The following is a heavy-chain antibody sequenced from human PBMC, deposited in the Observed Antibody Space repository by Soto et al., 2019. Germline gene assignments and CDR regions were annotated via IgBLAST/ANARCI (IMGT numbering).Heavy chain of an antibody. J-gene: IGHJ4*02. CDR1: GFTFSSYA. Sequence: GGSLRLSCAASGFTFSSYAMSWVRQAPGEGLEGVSAISGSGGITYYADSVKGRFTISRDNSNNTLYLQMNSLRAEDTAVYYCAKGHVDTAMVTYFYYWGQGTLVTVSS. D-gene: IGHD5-18*01. CDR2: ISGSGGIT. V-gene: IGHV3-23*01. CDR3: AKGHVDTAMVTYFYY.